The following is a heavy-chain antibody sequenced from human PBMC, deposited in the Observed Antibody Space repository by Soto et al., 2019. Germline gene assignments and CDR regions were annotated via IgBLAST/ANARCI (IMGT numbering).Heavy chain of an antibody. CDR3: ARGGVSTRTFDY. J-gene: IGHJ4*02. CDR2: IYPSDSDT. D-gene: IGHD3-3*01. V-gene: IGHV5-51*01. Sequence: KISCKGSGYNFAGYWIAWVRQMPGKGLELMGIIYPSDSDTRYRPSFQVQVTISADKSISSAYLQWSSLRASDTAMYCCARGGVSTRTFDYWGQGTPVTVLL. CDR1: GYNFAGYW.